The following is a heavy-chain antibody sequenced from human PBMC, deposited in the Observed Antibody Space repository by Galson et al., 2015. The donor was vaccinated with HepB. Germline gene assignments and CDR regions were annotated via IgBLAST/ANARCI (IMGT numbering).Heavy chain of an antibody. J-gene: IGHJ4*02. CDR2: VSVSGGYT. V-gene: IGHV3-23*01. CDR1: GFTFSNYA. Sequence: SLRLSCAASGFTFSNYAMSWVRQAPGKGLEWVSTVSVSGGYTYYADSVKGRFTISRDNSKNTLYLQMNSLRAEDAAVYYCAKREPMTTVTPGNYFDYWGQGTLVTVSS. CDR3: AKREPMTTVTPGNYFDY. D-gene: IGHD4-17*01.